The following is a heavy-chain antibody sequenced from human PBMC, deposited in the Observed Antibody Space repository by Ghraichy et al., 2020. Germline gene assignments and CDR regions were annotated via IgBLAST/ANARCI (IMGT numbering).Heavy chain of an antibody. Sequence: SETLSLTCTVSGGSISSYYWSWIRQPPGKGLEWIGYIYYSGSTNYNPSLKSRVTISVDTSKNQFYLKLSSVTASDTAVYYCARDFTRPNPRGSSPLRVSVWFDPWGQGTLVTVSS. CDR1: GGSISSYY. D-gene: IGHD4-17*01. CDR2: IYYSGST. V-gene: IGHV4-59*01. CDR3: ARDFTRPNPRGSSPLRVSVWFDP. J-gene: IGHJ5*02.